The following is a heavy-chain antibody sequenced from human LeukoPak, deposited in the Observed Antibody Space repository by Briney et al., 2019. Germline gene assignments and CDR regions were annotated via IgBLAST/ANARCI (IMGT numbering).Heavy chain of an antibody. V-gene: IGHV7-4-1*02. CDR2: INTNTGNP. D-gene: IGHD5-18*01. Sequence: GASVKVSCKASGYTFTSCAMNWVRQAPGQGLEWMGWINTNTGNPTYAQGFTGRFVFSLDTSVSTAYLQISSLKAEDTAMYYCARDLRGYSYGLGTTFDYWGQGTLVTVSS. CDR3: ARDLRGYSYGLGTTFDY. J-gene: IGHJ4*02. CDR1: GYTFTSCA.